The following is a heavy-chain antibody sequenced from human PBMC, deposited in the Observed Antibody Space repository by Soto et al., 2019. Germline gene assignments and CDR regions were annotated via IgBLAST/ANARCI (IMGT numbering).Heavy chain of an antibody. D-gene: IGHD2-15*01. Sequence: EVQLVESGGGLVKPGESLRLSCAASDLSFSNAYMNWVHQAPGKGLEWVGRIKSKTDGGTIDYAAPVKGRFIISRDDSSNTVYLQMNCLKTEDTAVYYCTTRGALGYWGQGTLVTVSS. CDR2: IKSKTDGGTI. CDR1: DLSFSNAY. J-gene: IGHJ4*02. V-gene: IGHV3-15*07. CDR3: TTRGALGY.